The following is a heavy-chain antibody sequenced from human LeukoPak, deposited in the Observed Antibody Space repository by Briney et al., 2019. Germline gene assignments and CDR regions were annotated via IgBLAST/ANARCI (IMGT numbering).Heavy chain of an antibody. CDR1: GFTVSSNY. J-gene: IGHJ3*02. CDR2: IYSGGST. V-gene: IGHV3-53*01. Sequence: GGSLRLSCAASGFTVSSNYMSWVRQAPGKGLEWVSVIYSGGSTYYADSLKGRFTISRDNSKNTLYLQMNSLRAEDTAVYYCASRYGEYVDAFDIWGQGTMVTVSS. D-gene: IGHD4-17*01. CDR3: ASRYGEYVDAFDI.